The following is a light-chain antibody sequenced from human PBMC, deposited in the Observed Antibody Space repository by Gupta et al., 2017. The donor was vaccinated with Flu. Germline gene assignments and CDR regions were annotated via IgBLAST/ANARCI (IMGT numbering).Light chain of an antibody. J-gene: IGKJ2*01. V-gene: IGKV3-20*01. CDR3: QQYTASPLT. Sequence: EIVLTQSPGTLSLSPGERATLSCRASQSVSGSRLAWYQQKPGQAPRPLISGASSRATGIPDRFSGSGSGTDFTLTISRVEPEDFAVYYCQQYTASPLTFGQGTNLEIK. CDR2: GAS. CDR1: QSVSGSR.